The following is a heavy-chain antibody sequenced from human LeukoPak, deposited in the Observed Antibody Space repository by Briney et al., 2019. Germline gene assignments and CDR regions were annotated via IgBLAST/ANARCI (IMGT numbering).Heavy chain of an antibody. D-gene: IGHD3-10*01. CDR1: GFTFSSYS. CDR3: AREYYYGSGSYYNGY. V-gene: IGHV3-48*04. CDR2: ISSSSSTI. J-gene: IGHJ4*02. Sequence: GGSLRLSCAASGFTFSSYSMNWVRQAPGKGLEWVSYISSSSSTIYYADSVKGRFTISRDNAKNSLYLQMSSLRAEDTAVYYCAREYYYGSGSYYNGYWGQGTLVTVSS.